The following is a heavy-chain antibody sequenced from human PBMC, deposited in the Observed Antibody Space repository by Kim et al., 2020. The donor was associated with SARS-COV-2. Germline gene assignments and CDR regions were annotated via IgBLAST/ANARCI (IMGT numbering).Heavy chain of an antibody. CDR1: GGSISSGDYY. J-gene: IGHJ4*02. CDR3: AREKVTAMVDY. Sequence: SETLSLTCTVSGGSISSGDYYWSWIRQPPGKGLEWIGYIYYSGSTYYNPSLKSRVTISVDTSKNQFSLKLSSVTAADTAVYYCAREKVTAMVDYWGQGTLVTVSS. V-gene: IGHV4-30-4*01. D-gene: IGHD5-18*01. CDR2: IYYSGST.